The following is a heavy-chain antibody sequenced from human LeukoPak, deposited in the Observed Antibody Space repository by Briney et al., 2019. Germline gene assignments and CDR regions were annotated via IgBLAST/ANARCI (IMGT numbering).Heavy chain of an antibody. V-gene: IGHV4-38-2*02. CDR2: IYHSGST. J-gene: IGHJ5*02. CDR1: GYSISSGYY. D-gene: IGHD6-6*01. CDR3: ARDGLASSSLFSWFDP. Sequence: SETLSLTCAVSGYSISSGYYWAWIRQPPGKGLEWIGSIYHSGSTYYNPSLKSRVTISVDTSKNQFSLKLSSVTAADTAVYYCARDGLASSSLFSWFDPWGQGTLVTVSS.